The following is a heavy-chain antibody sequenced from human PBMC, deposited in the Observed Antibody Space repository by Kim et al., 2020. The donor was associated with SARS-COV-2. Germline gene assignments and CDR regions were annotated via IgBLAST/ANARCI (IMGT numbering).Heavy chain of an antibody. Sequence: ASVKVSCKAAGYTFTNYDINWVRQAPGQGLSGWDGWKFQGRVTMTSDTSISTAYMELSSLRSDDTAVYYCARGRFTTIFGVTIRSDGLDDYWGQGTLVTV. D-gene: IGHD3-3*01. CDR3: ARGRFTTIFGVTIRSDGLDDY. V-gene: IGHV1-8*01. J-gene: IGHJ4*02. CDR1: GYTFTNYD.